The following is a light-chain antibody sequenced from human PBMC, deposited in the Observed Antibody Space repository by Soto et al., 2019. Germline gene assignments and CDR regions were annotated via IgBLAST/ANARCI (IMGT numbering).Light chain of an antibody. Sequence: EIVLTQSPATLSLSPGERATLSCRASQSVSSYLAWYQQKPGQAPRLLIYDASNRATGIPARFSGSGSGTDFPLTISSLVPEDFAVYYCQQRSNWPMYTFGQGTKLEIK. J-gene: IGKJ2*01. V-gene: IGKV3-11*01. CDR2: DAS. CDR3: QQRSNWPMYT. CDR1: QSVSSY.